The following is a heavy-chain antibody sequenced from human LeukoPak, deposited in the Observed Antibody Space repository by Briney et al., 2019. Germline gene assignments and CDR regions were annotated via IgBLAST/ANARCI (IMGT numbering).Heavy chain of an antibody. Sequence: GSVKVPCKASGYSFISNHIYWVRQAPGQGLELMGWIMPDISESRSAQKFRGRVTMTWDTSITSAYMELSSLTSDDTAVYFCAREAGVKGLDVWGQGTMVTVSS. V-gene: IGHV1-2*02. CDR1: GYSFISNH. J-gene: IGHJ3*01. CDR3: AREAGVKGLDV. CDR2: IMPDISES.